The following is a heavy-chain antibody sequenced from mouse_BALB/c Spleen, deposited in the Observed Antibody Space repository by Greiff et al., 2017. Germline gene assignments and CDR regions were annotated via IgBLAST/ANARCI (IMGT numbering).Heavy chain of an antibody. J-gene: IGHJ4*01. Sequence: VQLQQSGPELVKPGASVKMSCKASGYTFTSYVMHWVKQKPGQGLEWIGYINPYNDGTKYNEKFKGKATLTSDKSSSTAYMELSSLTSEDSAVYYCARSLVVARDYAMDYWGQGTSVTVSS. D-gene: IGHD1-1*01. CDR1: GYTFTSYV. V-gene: IGHV1-14*01. CDR3: ARSLVVARDYAMDY. CDR2: INPYNDGT.